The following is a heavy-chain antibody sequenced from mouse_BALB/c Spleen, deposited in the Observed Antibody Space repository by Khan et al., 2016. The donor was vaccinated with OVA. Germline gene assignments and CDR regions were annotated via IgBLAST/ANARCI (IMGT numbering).Heavy chain of an antibody. D-gene: IGHD3-1*01. J-gene: IGHJ4*01. CDR2: IYPGDGRT. CDR1: GYTFTAYD. V-gene: IGHV1S56*01. CDR3: AREGGRGVALDY. Sequence: QVQLQQSGPELVKPGALVKISCKASGYTFTAYDINWVKQRPGQGLEWIGWIYPGDGRTRYNETFKGKATLTAAKSSNTAYMPLTRLPSASSHVYVCAREGGRGVALDYWGQGTAGSVSS.